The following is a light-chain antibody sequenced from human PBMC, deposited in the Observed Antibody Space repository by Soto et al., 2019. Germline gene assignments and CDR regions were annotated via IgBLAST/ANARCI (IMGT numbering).Light chain of an antibody. V-gene: IGKV3-20*01. CDR3: QQYGSSPT. CDR2: GAS. J-gene: IGKJ2*01. CDR1: QSVSSSY. Sequence: EIVLTQSPGTLSLSPGERATLSCRASQSVSSSYLAWYQQKPGQAPRLLIYGASSRATGIPDRFSGSGSGTDFTLTISRLEPEEFAVYYCQQYGSSPTFGQGTRLAIK.